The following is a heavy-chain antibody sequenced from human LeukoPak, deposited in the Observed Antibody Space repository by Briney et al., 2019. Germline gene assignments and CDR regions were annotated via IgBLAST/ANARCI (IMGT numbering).Heavy chain of an antibody. CDR2: IYYSGST. D-gene: IGHD4-23*01. J-gene: IGHJ4*02. CDR1: GGSISSSSYY. CDR3: AREGVGTVAL. Sequence: PSETLSLTCTVSGGSISSSSYYWGWIRQPPGKGLEWIGSIYYSGSTYYNPSLKRRVTISVDTSENQFSLKLSSVTAADTAVHYCAREGVGTVALWGQGTLVTVSS. V-gene: IGHV4-39*07.